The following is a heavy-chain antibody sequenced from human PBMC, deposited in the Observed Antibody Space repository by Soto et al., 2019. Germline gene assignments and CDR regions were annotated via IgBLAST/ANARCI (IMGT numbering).Heavy chain of an antibody. CDR1: GFSISPSGVG. CDR3: AHSLLRDLDY. J-gene: IGHJ4*02. D-gene: IGHD3-22*01. CDR2: IYWDDDK. V-gene: IGHV2-5*02. Sequence: QITLKESGPTLVKPTPTLTLTCTFSGFSISPSGVGVGWIRQPPGKPLERLALIYWDDDKRDSPSLKSRLTITKDTAKSQVVLTMTNRDPVDTATYYCAHSLLRDLDYWGQGTLVTVST.